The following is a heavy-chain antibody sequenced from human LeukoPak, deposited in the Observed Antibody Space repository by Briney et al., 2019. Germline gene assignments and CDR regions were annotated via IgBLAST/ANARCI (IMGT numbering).Heavy chain of an antibody. Sequence: ASVKVSCKASGGTFSSYTISWVRQAPGQGLEWMGRIIPILGIANYAQKFQGRVTITADKSTSTAYMGLSSLRSEDTAVYYCARDFYDSSGYVSYWGQGTLVTVSS. CDR2: IIPILGIA. V-gene: IGHV1-69*04. CDR1: GGTFSSYT. D-gene: IGHD3-22*01. CDR3: ARDFYDSSGYVSY. J-gene: IGHJ4*02.